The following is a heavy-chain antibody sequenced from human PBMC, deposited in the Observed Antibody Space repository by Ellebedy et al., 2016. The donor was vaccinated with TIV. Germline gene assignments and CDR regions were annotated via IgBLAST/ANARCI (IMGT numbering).Heavy chain of an antibody. J-gene: IGHJ4*02. V-gene: IGHV3-21*04. D-gene: IGHD1-1*01. CDR2: ISRTSNAI. Sequence: GESLKISCAPSGFDFSTNSMNWVRQAPGKGLEWVSSISRTSNAIYYADSVKGRFTISRDNAKNSLFLQMNNLRAEDTAVYCCARHTTMAYLFDYWGQGALVTVSS. CDR1: GFDFSTNS. CDR3: ARHTTMAYLFDY.